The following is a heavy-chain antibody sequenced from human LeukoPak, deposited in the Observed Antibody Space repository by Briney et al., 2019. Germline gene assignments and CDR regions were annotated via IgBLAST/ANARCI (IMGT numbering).Heavy chain of an antibody. J-gene: IGHJ4*02. Sequence: ASVKVSCKXSGYTFTSYGISWVRQAPRQGLEWMGWVSAYNGNTNYAQKLQGRVTMTTDTSTSTAYMELRSLRSDDTAVYYCARTKDGSGSSQLWGQGTLVTVSS. CDR2: VSAYNGNT. V-gene: IGHV1-18*01. CDR3: ARTKDGSGSSQL. CDR1: GYTFTSYG. D-gene: IGHD3-10*01.